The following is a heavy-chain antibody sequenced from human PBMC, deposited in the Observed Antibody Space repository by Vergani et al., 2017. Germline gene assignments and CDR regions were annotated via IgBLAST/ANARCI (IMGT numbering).Heavy chain of an antibody. Sequence: EVQLVESGGGLVQPGRSLRLSCAASGFTFDDYAMHWVRQAPGKGLEWVSGISWNSGSRGYADSVKGRFTISRDNAKNSLYLQMNSLRAEDTALYYCAKDGSGWYFWYFDLWGRGTLVTVSS. CDR1: GFTFDDYA. V-gene: IGHV3-9*01. CDR2: ISWNSGSR. J-gene: IGHJ2*01. D-gene: IGHD6-19*01. CDR3: AKDGSGWYFWYFDL.